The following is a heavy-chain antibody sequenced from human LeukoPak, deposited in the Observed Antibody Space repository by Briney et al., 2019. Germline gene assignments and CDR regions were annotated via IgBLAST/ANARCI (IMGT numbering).Heavy chain of an antibody. CDR3: ASEGDWLWPQGLDY. CDR1: GLSFSGYY. V-gene: IGHV4-34*01. Sequence: SETLSLTRAVYGLSFSGYYWSWIRQPPGKGLEWIGEINHCGSTNYHPSLKSRVTIPVDTSKYQFSLSLSSVTAADTAVYYCASEGDWLWPQGLDYWGQGTLVTVSS. D-gene: IGHD5-18*01. J-gene: IGHJ4*02. CDR2: INHCGST.